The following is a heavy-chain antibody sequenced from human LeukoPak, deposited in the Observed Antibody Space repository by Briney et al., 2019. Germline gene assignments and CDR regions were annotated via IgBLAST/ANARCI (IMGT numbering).Heavy chain of an antibody. CDR2: INPSGST. V-gene: IGHV4-34*01. Sequence: SETLSLTCAVYGGSFSGYYWSWIRQPPGKGLEWIGEINPSGSTNYNPSLKSRVTISVDTSKNQFSLKLSSVTAADTAVYYCARPRTWGQGTLVTVSS. CDR3: ARPRT. J-gene: IGHJ5*02. CDR1: GGSFSGYY.